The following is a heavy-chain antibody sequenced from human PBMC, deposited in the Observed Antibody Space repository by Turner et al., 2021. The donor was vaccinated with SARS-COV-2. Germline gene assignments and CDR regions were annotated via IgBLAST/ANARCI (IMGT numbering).Heavy chain of an antibody. Sequence: QVQLVESGGGVVQPGRSLILSCAASGFTFSNYAMHWVRQAPGKGLEWVVFISYDGSYKYYADSVKGRFTISRDNSKNTLYLQMNSLRAEDTAVYYCARDREDCSSSSCYEAYWGQGTLVTVSS. CDR2: ISYDGSYK. CDR3: ARDREDCSSSSCYEAY. V-gene: IGHV3-30-3*01. CDR1: GFTFSNYA. D-gene: IGHD2-2*01. J-gene: IGHJ4*02.